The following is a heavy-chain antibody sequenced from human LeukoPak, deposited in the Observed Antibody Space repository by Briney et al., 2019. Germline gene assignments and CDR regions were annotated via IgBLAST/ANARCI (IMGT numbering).Heavy chain of an antibody. CDR2: LRYDGSNK. J-gene: IGHJ3*02. D-gene: IGHD2-15*01. V-gene: IGHV3-30*02. CDR3: AKPTIIVSRGGAFYI. Sequence: GGSLRFSCAASGFTFSSYGMHWVRQAPGKGLEWVAFLRYDGSNKYYADSVKGRFTISRDNSKNTLYLQMNSLGAEDTAVYYCAKPTIIVSRGGAFYIWGQGTMVTVSS. CDR1: GFTFSSYG.